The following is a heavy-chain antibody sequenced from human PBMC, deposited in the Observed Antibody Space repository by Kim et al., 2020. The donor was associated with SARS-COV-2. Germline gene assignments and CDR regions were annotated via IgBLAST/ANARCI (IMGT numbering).Heavy chain of an antibody. CDR2: ISGSGGWT. CDR1: GFTFSNYA. Sequence: GGSLRLSCAASGFTFSNYAMNWVRQAPGKGLEWVSVISGSGGWTYYADSVKGRFTISTDNSKSTLYLQMSSLRVEDTAVYYCAKASGYYGFEYWVQGTL. J-gene: IGHJ4*02. D-gene: IGHD3-10*01. V-gene: IGHV3-23*01. CDR3: AKASGYYGFEY.